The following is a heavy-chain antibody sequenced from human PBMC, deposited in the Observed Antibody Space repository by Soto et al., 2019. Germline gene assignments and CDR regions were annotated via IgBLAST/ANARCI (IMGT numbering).Heavy chain of an antibody. CDR1: GFTFSNAW. J-gene: IGHJ4*02. CDR3: TTSDSSSWYQFGY. V-gene: IGHV3-15*07. Sequence: GSLRLSCAASGFTFSNAWMNWVRQAPGKGLEWVGRIKSKTDGGTTDYAAPVKGKFTISRDDSKNTLYLQMNSLKTEATAVYYCTTSDSSSWYQFGYWGQGTLVTVSS. D-gene: IGHD6-13*01. CDR2: IKSKTDGGTT.